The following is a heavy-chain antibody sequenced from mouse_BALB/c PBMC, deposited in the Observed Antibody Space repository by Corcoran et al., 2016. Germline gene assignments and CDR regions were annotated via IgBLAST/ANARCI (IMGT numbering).Heavy chain of an antibody. D-gene: IGHD1-1*01. J-gene: IGHJ4*01. CDR1: GYTFTNYG. V-gene: IGHV9-3-1*01. CDR3: ARKVRAMDY. CDR2: INTYTGEP. Sequence: QIQMVQSGPELKKPGETVKISCKASGYTFTNYGMNWVKQAPGKGLKWMGWINTYTGEPTYADDFKGRFAFSLETSASTAYLQINNLKNEDTATYFCARKVRAMDYWGQGTSVTFSS.